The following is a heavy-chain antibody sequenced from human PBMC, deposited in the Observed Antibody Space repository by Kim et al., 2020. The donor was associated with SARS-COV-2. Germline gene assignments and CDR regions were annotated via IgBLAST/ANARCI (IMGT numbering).Heavy chain of an antibody. CDR3: ARGIRLMVPTPLFDY. Sequence: GGSLRLSCAASGFTFSSYSMNWVRQAPGKGLEWVSSISSSSSYIYYADSVKDRFTISRDNAKNSLYLQMNSLRAEDTAVYYCARGIRLMVPTPLFDYWGQGTLVTVSS. V-gene: IGHV3-21*01. D-gene: IGHD2-8*01. J-gene: IGHJ4*02. CDR2: ISSSSSYI. CDR1: GFTFSSYS.